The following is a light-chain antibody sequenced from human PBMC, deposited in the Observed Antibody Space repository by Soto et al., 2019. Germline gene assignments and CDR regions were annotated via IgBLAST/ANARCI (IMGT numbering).Light chain of an antibody. CDR3: QQRNSWPPIT. CDR2: DAS. Sequence: EIVRTQSPVTLSFSPGERATLSCRASQSVRTYLAWYQVKPGQAPRLLIYDASSRASGVPARFSGSGSGTDFTLTISSLAPEDFALYYCQQRNSWPPITFGQGTRLEV. CDR1: QSVRTY. V-gene: IGKV3-11*01. J-gene: IGKJ5*01.